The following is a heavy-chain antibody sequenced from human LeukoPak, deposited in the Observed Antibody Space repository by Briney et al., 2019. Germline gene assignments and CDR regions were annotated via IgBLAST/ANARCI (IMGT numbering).Heavy chain of an antibody. V-gene: IGHV1-8*03. J-gene: IGHJ5*02. Sequence: ASVKVSCKASGYTFTSYDINWVRQATGQGLEWMGWMNPNSGNTGYAQKFQGRVTITRNTSISTAYMELSSLRSEDTAVYYCARITEQWLVLTWGQGTLVTVSS. CDR2: MNPNSGNT. CDR1: GYTFTSYD. D-gene: IGHD6-19*01. CDR3: ARITEQWLVLT.